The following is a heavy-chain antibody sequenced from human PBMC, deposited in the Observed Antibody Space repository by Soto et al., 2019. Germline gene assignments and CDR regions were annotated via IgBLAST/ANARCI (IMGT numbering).Heavy chain of an antibody. J-gene: IGHJ4*02. CDR2: VSYDGSLK. CDR1: GIAFSDYS. D-gene: IGHD3-10*01. V-gene: IGHV3-30-3*01. Sequence: PGGSLRLSCTASGIAFSDYSLHWVRQAPGKGLEWVAVVSYDGSLKYYADSVKGRFTISRDNSKNTLYLQMSSLRPEDSALYYCARRRDDSGSYFDCWGQGTLVTVSS. CDR3: ARRRDDSGSYFDC.